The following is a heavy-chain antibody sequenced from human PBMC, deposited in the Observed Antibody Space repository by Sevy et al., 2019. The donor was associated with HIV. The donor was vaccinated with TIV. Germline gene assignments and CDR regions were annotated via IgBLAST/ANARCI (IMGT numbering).Heavy chain of an antibody. CDR1: GFTFSSYS. D-gene: IGHD2-15*01. CDR3: AGEAEYCSGGSCYPAGFDY. V-gene: IGHV3-21*01. J-gene: IGHJ4*02. CDR2: ISSSSSYI. Sequence: GGSLRLSCAASGFTFSSYSMNWVRQAPGKGLEWVSSISSSSSYIYYADSVKGRFTISRDNAKNSLYLQMNSLRAEDTAVYYCAGEAEYCSGGSCYPAGFDYWGQGTLVTVSS.